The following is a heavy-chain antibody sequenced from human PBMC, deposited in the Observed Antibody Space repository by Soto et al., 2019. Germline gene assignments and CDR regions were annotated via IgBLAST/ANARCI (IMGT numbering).Heavy chain of an antibody. V-gene: IGHV2-70*13. CDR1: GFSITSPGMS. CDR2: IERDDDDK. D-gene: IGHD1-20*01. J-gene: IGHJ6*02. Sequence: SGPTLVNPTQTLTLTCTFSGFSITSPGMSVSWIRQPPGRALEWLALIERDDDDKYYSTSLKTRLTISKDTRENQVVLTMANMDPADTATYYCARSIRGPRKFNGMDVWGQGTTVTVAS. CDR3: ARSIRGPRKFNGMDV.